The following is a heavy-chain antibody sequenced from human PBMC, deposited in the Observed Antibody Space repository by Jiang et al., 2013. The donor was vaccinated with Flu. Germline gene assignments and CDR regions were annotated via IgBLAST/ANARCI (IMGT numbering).Heavy chain of an antibody. CDR2: INTNTGNP. CDR3: ARDHRYYDFWSGYHIDAFDI. D-gene: IGHD3-3*01. J-gene: IGHJ3*02. Sequence: KASGYTFTSYAMNWVRQAPGQGLEWMGWINTNTGNPTYAQGFTGRFVFSLDTSVSTAYLQICSLKAEDTAVYYCARDHRYYDFWSGYHIDAFDIWGQGTMVTVSS. CDR1: GYTFTSYA. V-gene: IGHV7-4-1*01.